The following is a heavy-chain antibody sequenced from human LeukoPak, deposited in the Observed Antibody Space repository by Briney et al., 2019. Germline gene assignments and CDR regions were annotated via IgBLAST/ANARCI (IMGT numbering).Heavy chain of an antibody. J-gene: IGHJ5*02. Sequence: PGGSLRLSCAASGFTVSSNYMSWVRQAPGKGLEWVSVIYSGGSTYYADSVKGRFTISRDNSKNTLYLQMNSLRAEDTAVYYCARGWGYDLWSGLSPGNWFDPWGQGTLVTVSS. CDR2: IYSGGST. CDR1: GFTVSSNY. CDR3: ARGWGYDLWSGLSPGNWFDP. V-gene: IGHV3-53*01. D-gene: IGHD3-3*01.